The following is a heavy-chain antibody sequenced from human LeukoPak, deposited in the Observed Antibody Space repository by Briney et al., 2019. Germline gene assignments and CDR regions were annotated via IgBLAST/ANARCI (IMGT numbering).Heavy chain of an antibody. D-gene: IGHD3-9*01. V-gene: IGHV3-7*01. CDR2: IKQDGSEK. Sequence: GGSLRLSCAASGFTFSNYWMSWVRQAPGKGLEWVANIKQDGSEKYYVDSVKGRFTISRDNAKSSLFLQMSSLRAEGTALYYCARGTDDNILSGFDYWGQGTLVTVSS. CDR3: ARGTDDNILSGFDY. CDR1: GFTFSNYW. J-gene: IGHJ4*02.